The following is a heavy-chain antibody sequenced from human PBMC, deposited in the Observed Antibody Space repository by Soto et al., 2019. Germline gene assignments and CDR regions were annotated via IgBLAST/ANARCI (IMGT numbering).Heavy chain of an antibody. CDR1: GYTFTSYA. CDR3: ARGSYCSGGSCYSGWCDP. V-gene: IGHV1-3*01. CDR2: INAGNGNT. Sequence: QVQLVQSGAEVKKPGASVKVSCKASGYTFTSYAMHWVRQAPGQRLEWMGWINAGNGNTKYSQKFQGRVTITRDTSASTAYMELSSLRSEDTAVYYCARGSYCSGGSCYSGWCDPWGQGTLVTVSS. J-gene: IGHJ5*02. D-gene: IGHD2-15*01.